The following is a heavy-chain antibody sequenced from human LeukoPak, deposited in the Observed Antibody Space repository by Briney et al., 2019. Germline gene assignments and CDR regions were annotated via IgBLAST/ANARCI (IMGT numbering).Heavy chain of an antibody. CDR2: IKQDGSEK. V-gene: IGHV3-7*01. J-gene: IGHJ4*02. CDR3: AREYIRVVDSPYYFDY. D-gene: IGHD1-14*01. Sequence: GGSLRLSCAASGFTFSSYWMSWVRQAPGKGLEWVANIKQDGSEKYYVDSVKGRFTISRDNAKNSLYLQINSLRAEDTAVYYCAREYIRVVDSPYYFDYWGQGTLVTVSS. CDR1: GFTFSSYW.